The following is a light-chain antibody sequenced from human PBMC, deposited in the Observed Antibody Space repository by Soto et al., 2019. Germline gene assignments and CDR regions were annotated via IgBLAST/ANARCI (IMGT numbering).Light chain of an antibody. Sequence: AIPLTQSPSSLSASVGDRVTMXCRASQGSRSALLWYQQTPGRPPKLLIYDASTLENGAPSRCSGSRSGTDFTLTISCRQSDDFATYYGQQYYSYPLTFGGGTKVDIK. CDR3: QQYYSYPLT. V-gene: IGKV1-13*02. CDR1: QGSRSA. J-gene: IGKJ4*01. CDR2: DAS.